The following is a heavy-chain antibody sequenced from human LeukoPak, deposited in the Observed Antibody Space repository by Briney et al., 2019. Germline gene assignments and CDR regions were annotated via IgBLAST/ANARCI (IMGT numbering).Heavy chain of an antibody. V-gene: IGHV3-74*01. Sequence: GGSLRLSCAASGFTFSSYWMHWVRQAPGKGLVWVSRINTDGRSTSYADSVKGRFTISRDNAKSTLYLQMNSLRAEDTAVYYCARVESGPYYYYGMDVWGQGTTVTVSS. J-gene: IGHJ6*02. CDR1: GFTFSSYW. CDR2: INTDGRST. D-gene: IGHD3-3*01. CDR3: ARVESGPYYYYGMDV.